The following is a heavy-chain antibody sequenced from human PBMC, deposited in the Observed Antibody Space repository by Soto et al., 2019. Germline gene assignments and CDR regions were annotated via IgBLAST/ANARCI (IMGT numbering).Heavy chain of an antibody. CDR1: GFSLSTSGRT. Sequence: QITLKESGPTLVKPTETLTLTCSVSGFSLSTSGRTLGWIRQPPGKAPEWLALGGQYSPSLQSRVTFTKDTSKNQVVLTLTVMDPADTATYYCTLRQDSSRGPIYWGQGILVTVSS. J-gene: IGHJ4*02. D-gene: IGHD6-13*01. V-gene: IGHV2-5*01. CDR3: TLRQDSSRGPIY. CDR2: GG.